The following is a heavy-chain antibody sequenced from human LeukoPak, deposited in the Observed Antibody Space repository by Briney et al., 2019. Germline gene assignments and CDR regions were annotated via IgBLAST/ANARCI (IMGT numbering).Heavy chain of an antibody. J-gene: IGHJ4*02. D-gene: IGHD6-19*01. CDR1: GGSISSHY. V-gene: IGHV4-59*11. CDR3: AREGYASGWNDF. Sequence: SETLSLTCTVSGGSISSHYWSWIRQPPGKGLEWIGYIYSSGTNNYNPSLESRVTISTETPKNQFSLKLRSVTAADTAVYYCAREGYASGWNDFWGQGTLVTVSS. CDR2: IYSSGTN.